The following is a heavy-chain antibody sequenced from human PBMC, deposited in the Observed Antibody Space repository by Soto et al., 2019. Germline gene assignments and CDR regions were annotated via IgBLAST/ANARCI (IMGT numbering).Heavy chain of an antibody. CDR3: ARGPYYYDSSGLDY. CDR1: GGSISSGGYS. CDR2: IYHSGST. Sequence: SETLSLTCDVSGGSISSGGYSWIWIRQPPGKGLEWIGYIYHSGSTYYNPSLKSRVTISVDRSKNQFSLKLSSVTAADTAVYYCARGPYYYDSSGLDYWGQGTLVTVSS. V-gene: IGHV4-30-2*01. D-gene: IGHD3-22*01. J-gene: IGHJ4*02.